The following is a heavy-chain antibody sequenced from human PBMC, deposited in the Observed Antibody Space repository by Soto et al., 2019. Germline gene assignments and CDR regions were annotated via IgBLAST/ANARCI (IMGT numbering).Heavy chain of an antibody. Sequence: QLQLQESGPGLVKPSETLSLTCTVSGGSISSSSYYWGWIRQPPGKGLEWIGSIYYSGSTYYNPSLKSRVTISVDTSKNQFSLKLSSVTAADTAVYYCARNRGNFWSGYLNWFDPWGHGTLVTVSS. D-gene: IGHD3-3*01. CDR3: ARNRGNFWSGYLNWFDP. CDR2: IYYSGST. V-gene: IGHV4-39*01. J-gene: IGHJ5*02. CDR1: GGSISSSSYY.